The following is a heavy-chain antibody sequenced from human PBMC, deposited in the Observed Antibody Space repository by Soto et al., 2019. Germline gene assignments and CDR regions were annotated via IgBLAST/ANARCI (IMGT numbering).Heavy chain of an antibody. Sequence: ASVKVSCKASGYTFTNNDVSWVRHATGQGLEWMGWMNPVSGDTGYAQKFQGRVTMTRDISIATAYMELNSLTSEDAAIYYCARMESFGSLNWFDPWGQGTLVTVSS. J-gene: IGHJ5*02. CDR1: GYTFTNND. CDR3: ARMESFGSLNWFDP. V-gene: IGHV1-8*02. CDR2: MNPVSGDT. D-gene: IGHD5-18*01.